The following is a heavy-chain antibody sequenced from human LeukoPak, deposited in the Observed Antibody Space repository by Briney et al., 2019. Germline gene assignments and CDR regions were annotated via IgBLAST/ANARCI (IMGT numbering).Heavy chain of an antibody. V-gene: IGHV3-11*01. CDR2: ISSSGSTI. Sequence: GGSLRLSCAASGFTFSDYYMSWIRQAPGKGLEWVSYISSSGSTIYYADFVKGRFTISRDNAKNSLYLQMNSLRAEDTAVYYCARRSSGWYPPPYYHYYMDVWGKGTTVTVSS. CDR1: GFTFSDYY. D-gene: IGHD6-19*01. CDR3: ARRSSGWYPPPYYHYYMDV. J-gene: IGHJ6*03.